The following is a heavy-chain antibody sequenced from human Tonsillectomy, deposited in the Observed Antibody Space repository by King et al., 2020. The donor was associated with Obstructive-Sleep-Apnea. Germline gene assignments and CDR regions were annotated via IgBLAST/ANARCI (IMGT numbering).Heavy chain of an antibody. J-gene: IGHJ4*02. D-gene: IGHD5-18*01. CDR3: AISVDTAMVFDY. V-gene: IGHV4-59*08. Sequence: QLQVSGPGLVKPSETLSLTCTVSGGSISSYYWSWIRQPPGKGLEWIGYVYYSGSTNYNPSLKSRVTISVDTSKKQFSLKLSSVTAADTAVYYCAISVDTAMVFDYWGQGTLVTVSS. CDR2: VYYSGST. CDR1: GGSISSYY.